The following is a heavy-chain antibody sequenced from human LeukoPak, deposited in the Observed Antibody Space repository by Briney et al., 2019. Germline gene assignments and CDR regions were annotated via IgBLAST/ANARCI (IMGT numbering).Heavy chain of an antibody. Sequence: SETLSLTCTVSGGSIDTYYWSWIRQPPGKGLEWIGYIHYSGITNYNASLKSRVTMSVESKNQFSLKLSSVTAADTAVYYCARGDYVGYLFDYWGQGTLVTVSS. CDR3: ARGDYVGYLFDY. J-gene: IGHJ4*02. CDR1: GGSIDTYY. CDR2: IHYSGIT. V-gene: IGHV4-59*12. D-gene: IGHD4-17*01.